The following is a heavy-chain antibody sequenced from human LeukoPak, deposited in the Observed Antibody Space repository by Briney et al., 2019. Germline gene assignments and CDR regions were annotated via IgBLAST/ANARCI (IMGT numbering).Heavy chain of an antibody. D-gene: IGHD2-15*01. CDR3: ARRQGYCSGGNCYYYYGMDV. CDR2: IYYSGST. J-gene: IGHJ6*02. V-gene: IGHV4-59*08. CDR1: GGSISSYY. Sequence: SETLSLTCTVSGGSISSYYWSWIRHPPGKGLEWIGYIYYSGSTNYNPSLKSRVTISVDTSKNQFSLKLSSVTAADTAVYYCARRQGYCSGGNCYYYYGMDVWGQGTTVTVSS.